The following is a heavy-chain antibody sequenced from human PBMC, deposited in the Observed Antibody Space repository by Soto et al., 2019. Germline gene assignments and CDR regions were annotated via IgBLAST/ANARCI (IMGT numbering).Heavy chain of an antibody. CDR1: GFQFRSFT. CDR2: ISSNSAYI. CDR3: TRDASRDSSARGWFDP. Sequence: GGSLRLSCAASGFQFRSFTMNWVRQATGKGLEWVSTISSNSAYIYYTDALRGRFTISRDNAKNSLHLQMNSLRAEDTAVYYCTRDASRDSSARGWFDPWGPGTLVTVSS. J-gene: IGHJ5*02. D-gene: IGHD6-13*01. V-gene: IGHV3-21*01.